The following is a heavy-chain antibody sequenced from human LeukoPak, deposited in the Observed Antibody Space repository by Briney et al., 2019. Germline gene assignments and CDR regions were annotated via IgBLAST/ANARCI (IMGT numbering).Heavy chain of an antibody. Sequence: GGSLRLSCAASGFTFSSYSMNWVRQAPGEGLEWVSSISSSSYIYYADSVKGRFTISRDNAKNSLYLQMNSLRAEDTAVYYCARRTYCSSTSCPVRAFDIWGQGTMVTVSS. D-gene: IGHD2-2*01. J-gene: IGHJ3*02. CDR2: ISSSSYI. CDR1: GFTFSSYS. V-gene: IGHV3-21*01. CDR3: ARRTYCSSTSCPVRAFDI.